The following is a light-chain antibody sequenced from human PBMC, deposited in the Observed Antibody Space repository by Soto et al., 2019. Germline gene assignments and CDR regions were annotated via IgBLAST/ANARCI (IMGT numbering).Light chain of an antibody. V-gene: IGKV3-15*01. CDR1: QSVGIK. Sequence: EKVMTQSSATLSVSPGERATLSCRASQSVGIKLGWYQQKPGQAPRLLIYDASTRAAGIPARFSGSGSGTEFTLTISSLQSEAFAVYYCQQYNDWPTWTFGQGTKVEIK. CDR2: DAS. J-gene: IGKJ1*01. CDR3: QQYNDWPTWT.